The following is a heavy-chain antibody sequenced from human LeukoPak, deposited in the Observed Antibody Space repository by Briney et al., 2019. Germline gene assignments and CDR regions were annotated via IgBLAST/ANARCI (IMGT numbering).Heavy chain of an antibody. CDR1: GVSISTSSCY. CDR2: SYYTGST. J-gene: IGHJ4*02. Sequence: EASETLSLTCSVSGVSISTSSCYWGWMRQPPGKGLKWTGTSYYTGSTYYNPSLPSSVTLSVDTSENQFSLKLRSVTAADTAVYHCVRCSANEFDYWGQGTLVTVSS. D-gene: IGHD4/OR15-4a*01. V-gene: IGHV4-39*01. CDR3: VRCSANEFDY.